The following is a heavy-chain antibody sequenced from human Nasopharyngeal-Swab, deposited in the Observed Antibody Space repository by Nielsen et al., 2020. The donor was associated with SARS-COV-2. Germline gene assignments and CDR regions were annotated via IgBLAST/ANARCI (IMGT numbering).Heavy chain of an antibody. CDR2: IIPIFGTA. CDR3: ARAPHYDYIWGTYRQSFNFDY. J-gene: IGHJ4*02. V-gene: IGHV1-69*05. Sequence: SVKVSCKASSGTFSSYSISWVRQAPGQGLEWMGGIIPIFGTANYAQKFQGRVTMTTDTSTSTSYMELRSLRSDDTAVYYCARAPHYDYIWGTYRQSFNFDYWGQGTLVTVSS. CDR1: SGTFSSYS. D-gene: IGHD3-16*02.